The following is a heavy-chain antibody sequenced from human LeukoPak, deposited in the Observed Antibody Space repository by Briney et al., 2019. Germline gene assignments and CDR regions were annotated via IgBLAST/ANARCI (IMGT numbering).Heavy chain of an antibody. D-gene: IGHD3-22*01. V-gene: IGHV1-8*01. CDR2: MNPNSGNT. J-gene: IGHJ4*02. CDR3: ARGGYYDSSGYSFDY. Sequence: VASVKVSCKASGYTFTSYDINCVRQATGQGLEWMGWMNPNSGNTCYAQKFQGRVTITRNTSINTAYMELSSLRSEDTAVYYCARGGYYDSSGYSFDYWGQGTLVTVSS. CDR1: GYTFTSYD.